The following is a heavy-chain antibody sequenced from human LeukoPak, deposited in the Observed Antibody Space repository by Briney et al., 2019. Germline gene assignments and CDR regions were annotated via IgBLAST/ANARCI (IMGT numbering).Heavy chain of an antibody. D-gene: IGHD1-20*01. Sequence: GSLRLSCAASGFTFDDYAMSWVRQAPGKGLEWVSRINWNGGSTGYVDSVKSRLTISRDNPKNSLYLQMNSLRAEDTALYYCAREVITGPHFDYWGQGILVTVSS. J-gene: IGHJ4*02. CDR3: AREVITGPHFDY. CDR1: GFTFDDYA. CDR2: INWNGGST. V-gene: IGHV3-20*04.